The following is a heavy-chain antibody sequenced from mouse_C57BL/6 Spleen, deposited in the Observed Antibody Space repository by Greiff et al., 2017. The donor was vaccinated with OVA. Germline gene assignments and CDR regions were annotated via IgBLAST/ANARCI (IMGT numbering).Heavy chain of an antibody. V-gene: IGHV1-5*01. Sequence: EVQLQESGTVLARPGASVKMSCKTSGYTFTSYWMHWVKQRPGQGLEWIGAIYPGNSDTSYNQKFKGKAKLTAVTSASTAYMELSSLTNEDSAVYYCTREDTTGRFAYWGQGTLVTVSA. CDR1: GYTFTSYW. CDR2: IYPGNSDT. CDR3: TREDTTGRFAY. J-gene: IGHJ3*01. D-gene: IGHD1-1*01.